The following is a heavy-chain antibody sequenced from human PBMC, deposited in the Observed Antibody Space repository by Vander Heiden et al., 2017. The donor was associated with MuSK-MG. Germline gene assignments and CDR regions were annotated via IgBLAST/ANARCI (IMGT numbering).Heavy chain of an antibody. CDR2: IKLEGSER. V-gene: IGHV3-7*01. J-gene: IGHJ3*02. CDR3: VRDDYYDSSAKEAYDI. D-gene: IGHD3-22*01. Sequence: EVLLVESGRGLVQPRGSLRNSRAACASTISQYWMNRVRQSPGKGLEWVANIKLEGSERNYVDSGKGRFTISRDNAKNSLALQMNSLRAEDTAVYYCVRDDYYDSSAKEAYDICGQG. CDR1: ASTISQYW.